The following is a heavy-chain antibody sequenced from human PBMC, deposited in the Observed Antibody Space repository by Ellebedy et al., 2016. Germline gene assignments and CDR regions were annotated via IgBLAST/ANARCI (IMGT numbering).Heavy chain of an antibody. V-gene: IGHV4-59*01. CDR3: ARGYSSSDGWFDP. CDR2: IYYSGST. CDR1: GGSISSYY. Sequence: GSLRLSCTVSGGSISSYYWTWIRQPPGKGLEWIGYIYYSGSTDYNPSLKSRVTISVDTSKNQFSLKLSSVTAADTAVYYCARGYSSSDGWFDPWGQGTLVTVSS. J-gene: IGHJ5*02. D-gene: IGHD6-13*01.